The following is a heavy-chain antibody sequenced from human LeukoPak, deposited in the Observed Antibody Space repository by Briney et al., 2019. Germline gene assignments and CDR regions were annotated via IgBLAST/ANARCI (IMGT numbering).Heavy chain of an antibody. CDR1: GFTFSSYA. J-gene: IGHJ4*02. CDR2: ISGSGGST. D-gene: IGHD3-3*01. Sequence: PGGSLRLSCAASGFTFSSYAMSWVRQAPGKGLEWVSAISGSGGSTYYADSVKGRFTISRDNSKNTLYLQMNSLRAEDTAVYSCAKGVSYYDFWSGYYYFDYWGQGTLVTVSS. CDR3: AKGVSYYDFWSGYYYFDY. V-gene: IGHV3-23*01.